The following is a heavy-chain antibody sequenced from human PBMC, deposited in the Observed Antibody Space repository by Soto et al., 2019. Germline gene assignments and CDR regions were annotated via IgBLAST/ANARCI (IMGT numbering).Heavy chain of an antibody. J-gene: IGHJ4*02. D-gene: IGHD4-17*01. V-gene: IGHV4-59*01. CDR2: IYYSGST. CDR1: GGSISSYY. Sequence: SETLSLTCTVSGGSISSYYWSWIRQPPGKGLEWIGYIYYSGSTNYNPSLKSRVTISVDTSKNQFSLKLSSVTAADTAVYYCARDVGYGDYEGDYFDYWGQGTLVTVSS. CDR3: ARDVGYGDYEGDYFDY.